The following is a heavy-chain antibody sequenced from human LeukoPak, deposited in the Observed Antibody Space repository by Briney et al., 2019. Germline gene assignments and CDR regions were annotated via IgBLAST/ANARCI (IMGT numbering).Heavy chain of an antibody. J-gene: IGHJ4*02. CDR3: ASRNDFWSGGFDY. Sequence: SETLSLTCTVSGGSISSSSYYWGWIRQPPGKGLEWIGSIYYSGSTYYNPSLKSRVTISVDTSKNQFSLKLSSVTAADTAVYYCASRNDFWSGGFDYWGQGTLVTVSS. CDR2: IYYSGST. CDR1: GGSISSSSYY. D-gene: IGHD3-3*01. V-gene: IGHV4-39*01.